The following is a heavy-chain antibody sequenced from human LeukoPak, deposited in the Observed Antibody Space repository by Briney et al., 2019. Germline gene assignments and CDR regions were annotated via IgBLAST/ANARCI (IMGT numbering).Heavy chain of an antibody. CDR2: ISAYNGNT. D-gene: IGHD3-16*01. Sequence: ASVKVSCKASGYTFTSYGVSWVRQAPGQGLEWMGWISAYNGNTNYAQKLQGRVTMTTDTSTSTAYMELRSLRSDDTAVYYCARVINYYDYVWGSYLPPWFDPWGQGTLVTVSS. J-gene: IGHJ5*02. V-gene: IGHV1-18*01. CDR3: ARVINYYDYVWGSYLPPWFDP. CDR1: GYTFTSYG.